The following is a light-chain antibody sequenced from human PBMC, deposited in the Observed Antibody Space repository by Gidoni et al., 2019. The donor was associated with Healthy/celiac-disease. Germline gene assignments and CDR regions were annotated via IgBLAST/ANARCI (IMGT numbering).Light chain of an antibody. CDR3: QQSYSTPPGT. CDR1: QSISSY. V-gene: IGKV1-39*01. J-gene: IGKJ1*01. Sequence: DIQMTQSPSSLSASVGDRVTITCRASQSISSYLNWYQQKPGKAPKLLIYAASSLQSGVPSRFSGSGSGTDFTLTISSLQPEDFATYYCQQSYSTPPGTFXQXTTVEIK. CDR2: AAS.